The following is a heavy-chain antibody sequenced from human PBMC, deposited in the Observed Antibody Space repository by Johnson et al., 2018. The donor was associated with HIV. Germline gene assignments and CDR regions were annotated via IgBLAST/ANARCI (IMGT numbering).Heavy chain of an antibody. D-gene: IGHD4-17*01. CDR1: GFTFSSYA. CDR2: ISRSGSTI. CDR3: ARPADYGDYSRDAFDI. Sequence: MQLVESGGGLVQPGGSLRLSCAASGFTFSSYAMSWVRQAPGKGLEWVSYISRSGSTIYYADSVKGRFTISRDNAKNSLYLQMNSLRVEDTALYYCARPADYGDYSRDAFDIWGQGTMVTVSS. V-gene: IGHV3-48*04. J-gene: IGHJ3*02.